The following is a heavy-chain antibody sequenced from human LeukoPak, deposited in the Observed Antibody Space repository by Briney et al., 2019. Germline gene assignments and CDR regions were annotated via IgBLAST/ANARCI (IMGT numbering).Heavy chain of an antibody. CDR2: VYYSGIT. Sequence: SETLSLTCTVSGGSISSYYWSWIRQPPGKGPEWIGYVYYSGITNYNPSLKSRVTISVDTSKNQFSLKLSSVTAADTAVYYCARKLYPPHNWFDPWGQGTLVTVSS. CDR3: ARKLYPPHNWFDP. D-gene: IGHD2-2*02. V-gene: IGHV4-59*01. CDR1: GGSISSYY. J-gene: IGHJ5*02.